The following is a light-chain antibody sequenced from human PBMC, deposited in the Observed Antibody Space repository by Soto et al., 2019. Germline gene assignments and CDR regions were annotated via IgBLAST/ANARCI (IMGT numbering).Light chain of an antibody. CDR1: QSVYNH. Sequence: EIVMTQSPATLSLSPGERATLACRASQSVYNHSSWYQQKPGQTPRLLIYESSTRATGTPARFSGGGSGTEFTLTISSLQSEDFAGYFCQQYQSWPLTFGGGTKVEIK. CDR2: ESS. J-gene: IGKJ4*01. V-gene: IGKV3-15*01. CDR3: QQYQSWPLT.